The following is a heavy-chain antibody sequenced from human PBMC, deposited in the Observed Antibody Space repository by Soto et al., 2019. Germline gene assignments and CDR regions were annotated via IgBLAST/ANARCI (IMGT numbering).Heavy chain of an antibody. V-gene: IGHV1-18*04. D-gene: IGHD3-22*01. CDR3: ATAPIYYNDVSGYYPLGH. Sequence: VQLVQSGAEVKKPGASVKVSCKASGYSFATYGFSWVLQAPGQGLECVGWISAHNGDTHYSQKFQGRVTLTTDTSTNTGYMELRSLTSDDTAVYFCATAPIYYNDVSGYYPLGHWGQGTLVTVSS. J-gene: IGHJ4*02. CDR1: GYSFATYG. CDR2: ISAHNGDT.